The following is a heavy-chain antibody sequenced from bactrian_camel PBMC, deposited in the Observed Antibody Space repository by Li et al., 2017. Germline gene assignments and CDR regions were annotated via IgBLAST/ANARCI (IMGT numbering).Heavy chain of an antibody. J-gene: IGHJ6*01. D-gene: IGHD2*01. CDR1: IVYNEYSSYC. CDR3: AAEFPFGVSGTCYVVDVTKGY. CDR2: IDEIDRA. V-gene: IGHV3S55*01. Sequence: QVQLVESGGGSVQAGGSQRLSCVASIVYNEYSSYCMGWFRQAPGKEREGVASIDEIDRAQYPDSVKGRFTISKDSAKNTLYLQMSSLKPEDTGMYYCAAEFPFGVSGTCYVVDVTKGYSGQGTQVTVS.